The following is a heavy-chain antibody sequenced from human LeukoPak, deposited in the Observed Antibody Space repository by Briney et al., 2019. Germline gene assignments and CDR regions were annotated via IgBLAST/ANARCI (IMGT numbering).Heavy chain of an antibody. D-gene: IGHD3-10*01. CDR2: TYYRSKWY. V-gene: IGHV6-1*01. Sequence: SQTLSLTCAISGDSVSSNSAAWNWIRQSPSRGLEWLGRTYYRSKWYNYAVSVKSRITINPGTSKNQFSLQLNSVTPEDTAVYYCARDFGAFDIWGQGTMVTVSS. CDR1: GDSVSSNSAA. CDR3: ARDFGAFDI. J-gene: IGHJ3*02.